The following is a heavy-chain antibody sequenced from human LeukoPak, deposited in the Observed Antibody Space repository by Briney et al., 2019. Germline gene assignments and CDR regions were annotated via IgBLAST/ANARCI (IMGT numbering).Heavy chain of an antibody. J-gene: IGHJ6*03. Sequence: PSETLSLTCTVSGGSISSGSYYWSWIRQPAGKGLEWIGRIYTSGSTNYNPSLKSRVTISVDTSKNQFSLKLSSVTAADTAVYYCARSLRPDGYYYYYMDVWGKGTTVTVSS. CDR3: ARSLRPDGYYYYYMDV. CDR2: IYTSGST. V-gene: IGHV4-61*02. CDR1: GGSISSGSYY. D-gene: IGHD2-15*01.